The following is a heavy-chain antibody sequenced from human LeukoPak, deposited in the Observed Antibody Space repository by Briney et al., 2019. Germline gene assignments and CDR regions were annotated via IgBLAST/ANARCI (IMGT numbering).Heavy chain of an antibody. CDR2: IYPGDSDT. V-gene: IGHV5-51*01. J-gene: IGHJ4*02. Sequence: GESLKISCKASGYSFTNYWIGWVRQMPGEGLEWMGIIYPGDSDTRYNPSFRGQVTISVDKSINTAYLQWSSLKASDTAMYYCARREDFDYWGQGTLVTVSS. CDR3: ARREDFDY. CDR1: GYSFTNYW. D-gene: IGHD1-26*01.